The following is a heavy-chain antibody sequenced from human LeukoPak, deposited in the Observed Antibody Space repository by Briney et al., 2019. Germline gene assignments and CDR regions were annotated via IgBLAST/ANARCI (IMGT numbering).Heavy chain of an antibody. CDR2: IRYDGTNK. CDR1: GFTFISYG. CDR3: VVVPAAMHAFDI. D-gene: IGHD2-2*01. Sequence: GGSLRLSCAASGFTFISYGMHWVRQAPGKGLEWVAFIRYDGTNKYYADSVKGRFTISRDNTLYLQMNSLRAEDTAVYYCVVVPAAMHAFDIWGQGTMVTVSS. V-gene: IGHV3-30*02. J-gene: IGHJ3*02.